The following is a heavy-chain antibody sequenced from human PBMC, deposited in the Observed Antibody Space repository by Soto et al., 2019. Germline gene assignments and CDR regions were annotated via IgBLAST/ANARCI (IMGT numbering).Heavy chain of an antibody. CDR3: ARDWWGVDY. J-gene: IGHJ4*02. CDR2: INPYNGNT. D-gene: IGHD2-15*01. V-gene: IGHV1-18*01. Sequence: QVQLVQSGAEVKKPGASVKVSCKASGYTFTSYGISWVRQAPGQGLEWMGWINPYNGNTNYAQKLPGRVTLTTDTSTSTAVVGLRSVRSAAAAVYNCARDWWGVDYWGQGTLVTVSS. CDR1: GYTFTSYG.